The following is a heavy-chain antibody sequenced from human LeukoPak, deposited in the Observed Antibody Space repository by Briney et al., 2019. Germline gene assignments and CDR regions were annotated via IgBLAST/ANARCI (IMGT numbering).Heavy chain of an antibody. CDR2: ISYSGST. Sequence: SETLSLTCTVSGGSISSYYWSWIRQPPGKGLERIGYISYSGSTNYNPSLKSRVTISVDTSKKQFSLKLSSVTAADTAVYYCARASGLLRFLEWLPAYFDYWGQGTLVTVSS. J-gene: IGHJ4*02. V-gene: IGHV4-59*01. CDR1: GGSISSYY. D-gene: IGHD3-3*01. CDR3: ARASGLLRFLEWLPAYFDY.